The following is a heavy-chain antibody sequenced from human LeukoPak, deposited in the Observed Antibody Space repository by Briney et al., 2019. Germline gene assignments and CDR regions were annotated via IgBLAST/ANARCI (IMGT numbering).Heavy chain of an antibody. V-gene: IGHV3-23*01. Sequence: GGSLRLSCAASGFTFSSYAMSWVRQAPGKGLEWVSAISGSGGSTYYADSVKGRFTISRDNSKNTLYLQMNSLRAEDTAVYYCAKDPYYSSSWLYYYYGMDVWGQGTTVTVSS. CDR3: AKDPYYSSSWLYYYYGMDV. J-gene: IGHJ6*02. CDR1: GFTFSSYA. D-gene: IGHD6-13*01. CDR2: ISGSGGST.